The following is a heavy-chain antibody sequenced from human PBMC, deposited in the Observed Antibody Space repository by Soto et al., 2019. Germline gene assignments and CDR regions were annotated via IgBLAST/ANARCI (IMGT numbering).Heavy chain of an antibody. D-gene: IGHD3-22*01. J-gene: IGHJ4*02. Sequence: QVTLKESGPTLVRPTQTLTLTCTFSGFSLSTDGLGVGWVRQPPGKALEWLARIYWHDEKHYSPSLQSRLTITKDTSKNQVVLTMTNMDPVDTATYYCVHRPGYYDTNPYIWGQGILITVSS. CDR1: GFSLSTDGLG. CDR2: IYWHDEK. V-gene: IGHV2-5*01. CDR3: VHRPGYYDTNPYI.